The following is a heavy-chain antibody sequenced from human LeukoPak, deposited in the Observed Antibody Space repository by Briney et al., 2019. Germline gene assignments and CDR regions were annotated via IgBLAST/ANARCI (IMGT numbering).Heavy chain of an antibody. D-gene: IGHD3-16*01. CDR1: GGSISSHY. CDR2: IYYSGST. J-gene: IGHJ4*02. V-gene: IGHV4-59*11. Sequence: SETLSLTCTVSGGSISSHYWSWIRQPPGKGLEWIGYIYYSGSTNYNPSLKSRVTISVDTSKNQFSLKLSSVTAADTAVYYCARDGGSQGYFDYWGQGTLVTVSS. CDR3: ARDGGSQGYFDY.